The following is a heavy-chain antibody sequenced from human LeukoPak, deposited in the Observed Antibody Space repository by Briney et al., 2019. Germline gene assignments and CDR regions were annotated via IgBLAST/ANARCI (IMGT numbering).Heavy chain of an antibody. J-gene: IGHJ4*02. CDR1: WFTLRNYL. Sequence: GSPRLFCAASWFTLRNYLMDWGRQAPGKGAVLVSGIKSDGITITYADSVKGRFTISRDNAKNTLYLQMNSLRAEDTAVYYCLRDLNWSLDQWGQGTLVTVSS. CDR3: LRDLNWSLDQ. V-gene: IGHV3-74*01. CDR2: IKSDGITI. D-gene: IGHD1-20*01.